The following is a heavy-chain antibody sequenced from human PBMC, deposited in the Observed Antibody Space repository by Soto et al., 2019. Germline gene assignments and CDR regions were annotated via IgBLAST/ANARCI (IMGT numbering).Heavy chain of an antibody. Sequence: QVQLQQWGAGLLKPSETLSLTCAVYGGSFSGYYWSWIRQPPGKGLEWIGEINHSGSTNYNPSLQSRVTISVDTSKNQFSLKLSSVTAADTAVYYCARDPLPYRSGGSCYGEYYYGMDVWAQGTTVTVSS. CDR1: GGSFSGYY. D-gene: IGHD2-15*01. CDR2: INHSGST. V-gene: IGHV4-34*01. CDR3: ARDPLPYRSGGSCYGEYYYGMDV. J-gene: IGHJ6*02.